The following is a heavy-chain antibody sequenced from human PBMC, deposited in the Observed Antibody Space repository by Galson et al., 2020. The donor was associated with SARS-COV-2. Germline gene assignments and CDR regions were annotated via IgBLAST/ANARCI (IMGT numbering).Heavy chain of an antibody. CDR1: GFSLSTSGVG. Sequence: SGPTLVKPTQTLTLTCTFSGFSLSTSGVGVGWIRQPPGKALEWLALIYWDDDKRYSPSLKSRLTITKDTSKNQVVLTMTNMDPVDTATYYCAHTMVQGVILSFDYWGQGTLVTVSS. CDR3: AHTMVQGVILSFDY. V-gene: IGHV2-5*02. D-gene: IGHD3-10*01. CDR2: IYWDDDK. J-gene: IGHJ4*02.